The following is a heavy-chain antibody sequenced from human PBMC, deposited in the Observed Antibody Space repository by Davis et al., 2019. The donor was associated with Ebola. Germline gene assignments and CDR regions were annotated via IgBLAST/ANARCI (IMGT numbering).Heavy chain of an antibody. D-gene: IGHD6-6*01. J-gene: IGHJ5*02. CDR3: AREEEEQLVHYWFDP. V-gene: IGHV3-33*01. Sequence: GGSLRLSCAASGFTFSSYGMHWVRQAPGKGLEWVAVTWYDGSNKYYADSVKGRFTISRDNSKNTLYLQMNSLRAEDTAVYYCAREEEEQLVHYWFDPWGQGTLVTVSS. CDR2: TWYDGSNK. CDR1: GFTFSSYG.